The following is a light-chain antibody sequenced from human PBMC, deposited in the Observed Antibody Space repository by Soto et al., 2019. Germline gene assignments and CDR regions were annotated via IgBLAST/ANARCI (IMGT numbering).Light chain of an antibody. CDR3: QQYGSSLWT. CDR2: GAS. J-gene: IGKJ5*01. CDR1: QSVSSN. Sequence: EIVMTQCPATLSASPGERATLSCRASQSVSSNLAWYQQKPGQAPRLLIYGASNRATGIPARFSGSGSGTDFTLAISSLEPEDFAVYYCQQYGSSLWTFGQGTRLEIK. V-gene: IGKV3D-15*01.